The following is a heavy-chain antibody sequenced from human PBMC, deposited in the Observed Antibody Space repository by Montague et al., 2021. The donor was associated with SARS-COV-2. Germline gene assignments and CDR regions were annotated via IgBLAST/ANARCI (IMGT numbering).Heavy chain of an antibody. V-gene: IGHV4-39*07. CDR2: ISHRENT. J-gene: IGHJ6*02. D-gene: IGHD3-10*01. CDR3: ASSGRAVPTSPYYYGMDV. Sequence: SETLSLTCTVSGRSIISTSSYWGWIRQPPGGGLEWIGSISHRENTFYNPSLKSPVTISVDTSKNQFSLKMISVTAADTAVYYCASSGRAVPTSPYYYGMDVRGQGTTVTVSS. CDR1: GRSIISTSSY.